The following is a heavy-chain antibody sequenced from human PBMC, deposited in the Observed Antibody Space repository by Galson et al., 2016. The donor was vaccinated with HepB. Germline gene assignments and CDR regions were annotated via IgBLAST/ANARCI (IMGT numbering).Heavy chain of an antibody. J-gene: IGHJ6*03. Sequence: SLRLSCAASGFTFSNYAMSWVRQAPGKGLEWLAAISGSGDRSYYADSVTGRFTISRDFSRKTLYLEMKSLRAEDTATYYCKTAQVPPSHTDVWAKGTTVTVS. D-gene: IGHD1-1*01. CDR3: KTAQVPPSHTDV. CDR2: ISGSGDRS. V-gene: IGHV3-23*01. CDR1: GFTFSNYA.